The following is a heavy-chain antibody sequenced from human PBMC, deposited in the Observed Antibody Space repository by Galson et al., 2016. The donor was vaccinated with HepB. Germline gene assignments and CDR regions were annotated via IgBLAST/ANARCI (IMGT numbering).Heavy chain of an antibody. CDR2: MSYGGSVH. CDR3: ARGRYHYDTSDFPEFDY. D-gene: IGHD3-22*01. V-gene: IGHV3-30*03. Sequence: SLRLSCAASGFTFVNFGSHWVRQAPGKGLEWVAVMSYGGSVHRYADSVKGRFAISRDSSKNTLFLQMDSLRAEDTAFYYCARGRYHYDTSDFPEFDYWGQGTLVTVSS. J-gene: IGHJ4*02. CDR1: GFTFVNFG.